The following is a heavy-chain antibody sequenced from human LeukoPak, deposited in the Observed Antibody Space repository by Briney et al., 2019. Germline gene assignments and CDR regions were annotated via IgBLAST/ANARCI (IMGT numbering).Heavy chain of an antibody. Sequence: SETLSLTCNVSGGSISSDGYYWTWIRQLPGKGLEWLGHIYYSGGTSYNPSLKSRVTISVDTSKNQFSLKLSSVTAADTAVYYCARDEYSGSGTFDYWGQGTLVTVSS. D-gene: IGHD5-12*01. V-gene: IGHV4-31*03. J-gene: IGHJ4*02. CDR1: GGSISSDGYY. CDR2: IYYSGGT. CDR3: ARDEYSGSGTFDY.